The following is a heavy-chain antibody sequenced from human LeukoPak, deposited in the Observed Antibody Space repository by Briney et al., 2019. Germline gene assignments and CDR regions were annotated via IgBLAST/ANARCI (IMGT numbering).Heavy chain of an antibody. V-gene: IGHV4-34*01. CDR2: INHSGST. Sequence: SEILSLTCAVYGGSFSGYYWSWIRQPPGKGLEWIGEINHSGSTNYNPSLKSRVTISVDTSKNQFSLKLSSVTAADTAVYYCARGPLGYCSSTSCRDAFDIWGQGTMVTVSS. CDR3: ARGPLGYCSSTSCRDAFDI. CDR1: GGSFSGYY. D-gene: IGHD2-2*01. J-gene: IGHJ3*02.